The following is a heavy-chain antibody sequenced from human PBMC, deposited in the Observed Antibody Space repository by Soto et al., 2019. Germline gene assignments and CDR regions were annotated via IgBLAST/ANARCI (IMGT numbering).Heavy chain of an antibody. V-gene: IGHV4-30-4*01. J-gene: IGHJ4*02. Sequence: QVQLQESGPGLVEPSQTLSLTCTVSGGSVSSGGYFWSWIRQPPGKGLEWIGHIYNSGGSTYGNPSLKSRLTISIDTSKNHFSLKSTSVTAAATAVYFCPSVPDVDKVDYWGQGTLVTVSS. D-gene: IGHD2-21*01. CDR1: GGSVSSGGYF. CDR3: PSVPDVDKVDY. CDR2: IYNSGGST.